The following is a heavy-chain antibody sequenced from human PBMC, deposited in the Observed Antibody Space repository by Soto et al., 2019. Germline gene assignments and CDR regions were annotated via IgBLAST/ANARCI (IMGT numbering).Heavy chain of an antibody. Sequence: QVQLVQSGTEVKKPGASVKVSCKASGYTFTNYGVSWVRQAPGQGLEWMGWISAYIGNTNYAQKFQGRVSMTTDTXRSTAYMELRSLRSDDTAVYYCARGGAYDSSAYYDCWGQGTLVTVSS. D-gene: IGHD3-22*01. V-gene: IGHV1-18*01. CDR3: ARGGAYDSSAYYDC. CDR1: GYTFTNYG. CDR2: ISAYIGNT. J-gene: IGHJ4*02.